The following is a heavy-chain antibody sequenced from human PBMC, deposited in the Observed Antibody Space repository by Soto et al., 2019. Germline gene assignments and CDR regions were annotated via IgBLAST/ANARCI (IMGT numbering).Heavy chain of an antibody. CDR1: GGTISSYY. Sequence: SETLSLTCTVSGGTISSYYWSWIRQPPGKGLEWIGYIYYSGSTNYNPSLKSRVTISVDTSKNQFSLKLSSVTAADTAVYYCARHHYDYVWGSYRYPYFDYWGQGTLVTVS. J-gene: IGHJ4*02. CDR2: IYYSGST. V-gene: IGHV4-59*08. D-gene: IGHD3-16*02. CDR3: ARHHYDYVWGSYRYPYFDY.